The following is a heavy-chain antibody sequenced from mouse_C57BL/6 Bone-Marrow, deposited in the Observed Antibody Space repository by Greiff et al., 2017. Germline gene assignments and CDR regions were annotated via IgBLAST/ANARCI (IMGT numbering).Heavy chain of an antibody. D-gene: IGHD2-5*01. CDR3: ARSNYSNYRVDY. CDR2: IHPNSGST. V-gene: IGHV1-64*01. Sequence: QVQLQQPGAELVKPGASVTLSCKASGYTFTSYWMHWVKQRPGPGLEWIGMIHPNSGSTNYNEKFKSKATLTVDKSSSTAYMQLSSLTSEDSAVYYCARSNYSNYRVDYWGQGTTLTVSS. J-gene: IGHJ2*01. CDR1: GYTFTSYW.